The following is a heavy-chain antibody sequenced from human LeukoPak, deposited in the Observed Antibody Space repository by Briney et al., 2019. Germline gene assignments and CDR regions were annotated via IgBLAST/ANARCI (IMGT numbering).Heavy chain of an antibody. CDR3: ARELEDGYNP. J-gene: IGHJ5*02. CDR1: GGTFSSYA. D-gene: IGHD5-24*01. CDR2: IIPIFGIA. V-gene: IGHV1-69*04. Sequence: SGKVSCKASGGTFSSYAISWVRQAPGQGLEWMGRIIPIFGIANYAQKFQGRVTITADKSTSTAYMELSSLRSEDTAVYYCARELEDGYNPWGQGTLVTVSS.